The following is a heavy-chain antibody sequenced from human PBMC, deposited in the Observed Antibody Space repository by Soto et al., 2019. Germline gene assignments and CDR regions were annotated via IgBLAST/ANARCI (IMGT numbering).Heavy chain of an antibody. J-gene: IGHJ6*02. D-gene: IGHD2-2*01. CDR1: RVAFTSYA. CDR3: ARGVENIVVVLDVFGYYGMDV. CDR2: INAGNGNT. Sequence: KACRVAFTSYARRWPRQDTGQRLEWMGWINAGNGNTKYSPKFQGRVTITSDTSASTAYMGLSSLRSEDTAVYFCARGVENIVVVLDVFGYYGMDVWGQAT. V-gene: IGHV1-3*01.